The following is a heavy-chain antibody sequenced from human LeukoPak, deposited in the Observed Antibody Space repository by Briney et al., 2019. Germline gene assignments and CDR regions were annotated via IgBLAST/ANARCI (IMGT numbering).Heavy chain of an antibody. CDR1: GFTFMAYE. V-gene: IGHV3-48*03. D-gene: IGHD3-3*01. CDR2: ISTSGIDL. J-gene: IGHJ5*02. CDR3: ARDRPLRGIFGVVQGIYLDP. Sequence: GGSLRLSCTASGFTFMAYEMNWVRQAPGKGLEGLSYISTSGIDLYYADSVQGRLTISRDNAKNSLSLQMHSLRVHDTAVYYCARDRPLRGIFGVVQGIYLDPWGQGTLVTVSS.